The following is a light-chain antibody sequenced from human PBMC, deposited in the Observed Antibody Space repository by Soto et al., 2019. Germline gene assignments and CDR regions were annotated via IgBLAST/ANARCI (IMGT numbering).Light chain of an antibody. CDR2: DVT. J-gene: IGLJ2*01. Sequence: QSALTQPRSVSGSPGQSVTISCTGTSSDVDDYNYVSWYQQHPDTAPTLMIYDVTKRPSGVPDRFSGSKSGNTASLTISGLQAEDEADYYCCSYAGGYVFEVIFGGGTKLTVL. V-gene: IGLV2-11*01. CDR3: CSYAGGYVFEVI. CDR1: SSDVDDYNY.